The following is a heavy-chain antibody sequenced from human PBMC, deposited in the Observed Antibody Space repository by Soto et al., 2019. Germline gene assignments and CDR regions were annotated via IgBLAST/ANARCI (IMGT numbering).Heavy chain of an antibody. Sequence: GGSLRLSCAASGFTFSSYGMHWVRQAPGKGLEWVAVIWYDGSNKYYADSVKGRFTISRDNSKNTLYLQMNSLRAEDTAVYYCARVLWLAYFDYWGQGTLVTVSS. V-gene: IGHV3-33*01. D-gene: IGHD6-19*01. CDR2: IWYDGSNK. CDR3: ARVLWLAYFDY. CDR1: GFTFSSYG. J-gene: IGHJ4*02.